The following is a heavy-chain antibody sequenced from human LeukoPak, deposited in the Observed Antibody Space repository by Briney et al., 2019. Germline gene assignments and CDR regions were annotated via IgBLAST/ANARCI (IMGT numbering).Heavy chain of an antibody. J-gene: IGHJ4*02. CDR1: GFAFSSYA. CDR2: ISYDGSNK. V-gene: IGHV3-30-3*01. Sequence: GGSLRLSYAASGFAFSSYAMHWVRQAPGKGLEWVAVISYDGSNKYYADSVKGRFTISRDNSKNTLYLQMNSLRAEDTAVYYCARDGSSGWTWYFDYWGQGTLVTVSS. CDR3: ARDGSSGWTWYFDY. D-gene: IGHD6-19*01.